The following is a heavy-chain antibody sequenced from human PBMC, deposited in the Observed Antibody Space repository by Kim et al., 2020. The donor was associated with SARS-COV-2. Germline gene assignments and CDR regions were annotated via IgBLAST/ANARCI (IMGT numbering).Heavy chain of an antibody. CDR3: AREIVDIVATIWVYYYVIDV. J-gene: IGHJ6*02. CDR2: INAGNGNT. V-gene: IGHV1-3*01. D-gene: IGHD5-12*01. Sequence: ASVKVSCKASGYTFTSYAMHWVRQAPGQRLEWMGWINAGNGNTKYSQKFQGRVTITRDTSASTAYMELSSLSSEDTAVYYCAREIVDIVATIWVYYYVIDVWGQGTTVTVSS. CDR1: GYTFTSYA.